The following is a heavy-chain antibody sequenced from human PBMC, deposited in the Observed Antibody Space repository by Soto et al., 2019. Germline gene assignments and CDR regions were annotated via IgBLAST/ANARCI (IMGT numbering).Heavy chain of an antibody. V-gene: IGHV1-69*06. CDR1: GGTFGSDA. D-gene: IGHD3-22*01. Sequence: SVKVSCKASGGTFGSDAITWVRQAPGQGLEWVGRIIPIFGTTNYAQNLQGRVTISADKSTLTSYMELHSLTSDDTALYYCARDRTDSGYYTHWLDPWGQGTQVTVSS. J-gene: IGHJ5*02. CDR2: IIPIFGTT. CDR3: ARDRTDSGYYTHWLDP.